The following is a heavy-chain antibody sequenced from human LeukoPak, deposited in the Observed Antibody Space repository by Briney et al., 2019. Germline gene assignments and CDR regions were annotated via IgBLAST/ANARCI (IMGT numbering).Heavy chain of an antibody. J-gene: IGHJ4*02. D-gene: IGHD1-26*01. CDR1: GFTFSSYE. CDR2: ISSSGSTI. V-gene: IGHV3-48*03. CDR3: ARDEEGGSYPLDY. Sequence: GGSLRLSCVVSGFTFSSYEMNWVRQAPGKGLEWVSYISSSGSTIYYADSVKGRFTISRDNAKNSLYLQMNSLRAEDTALYYCARDEEGGSYPLDYWGQGTLVTVSS.